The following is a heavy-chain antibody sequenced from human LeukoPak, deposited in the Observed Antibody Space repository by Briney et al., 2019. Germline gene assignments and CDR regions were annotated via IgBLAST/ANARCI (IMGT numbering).Heavy chain of an antibody. J-gene: IGHJ3*02. V-gene: IGHV3-21*01. Sequence: GGSLRLSCAASGFTFSSYSMYWVRQAPGKGLEWVSSISSSSSYIYYADSVKGRFTISRDNAKNSLYLQMNSLRAEDTAVYYCARSVDTAMVDAFDIWGQGTMVTVSS. CDR3: ARSVDTAMVDAFDI. CDR2: ISSSSSYI. D-gene: IGHD5-18*01. CDR1: GFTFSSYS.